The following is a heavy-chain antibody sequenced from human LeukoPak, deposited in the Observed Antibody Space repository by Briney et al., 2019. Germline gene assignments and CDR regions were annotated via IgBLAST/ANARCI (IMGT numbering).Heavy chain of an antibody. CDR1: GGSISSGSYY. J-gene: IGHJ4*02. CDR2: IYTSGST. D-gene: IGHD4-17*01. V-gene: IGHV4-61*02. Sequence: SQTLSLTCTVSGGSISSGSYYWSWIRQRAGKGLEWIGRIYTSGSTNYNPSLKSRVTISVDTSKNQFSLKLSSVTAADTAVYYCARDDYGDYYFDYWGQGTLVTVSS. CDR3: ARDDYGDYYFDY.